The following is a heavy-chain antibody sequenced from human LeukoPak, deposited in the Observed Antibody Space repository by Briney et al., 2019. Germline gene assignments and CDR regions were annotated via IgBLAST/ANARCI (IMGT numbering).Heavy chain of an antibody. CDR3: ARLLGEYCSSTSCNRIYFDY. Sequence: PGGSLRLSCAASGFTISDNYMSWVRQAPGKGLEWVSVIYSGGKTYYADSVKGRLTISRENSKNTLYLQMNSLRVEDTAVYYCARLLGEYCSSTSCNRIYFDYWGQGTLVTVSS. CDR1: GFTISDNY. V-gene: IGHV3-66*01. CDR2: IYSGGKT. D-gene: IGHD2-2*01. J-gene: IGHJ4*02.